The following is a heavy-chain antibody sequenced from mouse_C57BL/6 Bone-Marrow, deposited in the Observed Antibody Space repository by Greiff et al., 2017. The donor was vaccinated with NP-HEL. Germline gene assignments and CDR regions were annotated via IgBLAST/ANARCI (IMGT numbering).Heavy chain of an antibody. J-gene: IGHJ4*01. CDR2: IWRGGST. V-gene: IGHV2-5*01. D-gene: IGHD1-1*01. CDR3: AKRDYGSSYAMDY. Sequence: VQLQQSGPGLVQPSQSLSITCTVSGFSLTSYGVHWVRQSPGKGLEWLGVIWRGGSTDYNAAFMSRLSITKDNSNSQVFFKMNSLQADDTAIYYCAKRDYGSSYAMDYWGQGTSVTVSS. CDR1: GFSLTSYG.